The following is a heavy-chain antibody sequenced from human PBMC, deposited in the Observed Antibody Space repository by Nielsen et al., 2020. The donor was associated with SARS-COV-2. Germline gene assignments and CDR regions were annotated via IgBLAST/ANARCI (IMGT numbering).Heavy chain of an antibody. V-gene: IGHV4-39*01. CDR2: IYYSGIT. Sequence: SETLSLTCTVSGDSMSSSDYYWAFLRQPPGKGLEWIGSIYYSGITYFNPSLKRRVTMSVDTPNNQFSLRLSSVTAADTAVYYCARLNRRILEPLALASLRFDFWGRGALVTVSS. CDR1: GDSMSSSDYY. J-gene: IGHJ4*02. D-gene: IGHD1-14*01. CDR3: ARLNRRILEPLALASLRFDF.